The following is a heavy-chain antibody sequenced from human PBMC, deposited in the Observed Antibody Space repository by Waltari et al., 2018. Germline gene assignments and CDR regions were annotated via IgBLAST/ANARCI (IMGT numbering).Heavy chain of an antibody. CDR2: IYWNDDK. Sequence: QITLKESGPTLVKPTQTLTLTCTFSGFSLSTSGVGVGWIRQPPGKALEWLALIYWNDDKRCTPSLKSRITITKDTSENRVVLTMTDMDPGDAAKDYCAHNHYCSGTYYSVACDPFDPWGQGTLVTVSS. CDR3: AHNHYCSGTYYSVACDPFDP. V-gene: IGHV2-5*01. J-gene: IGHJ5*02. CDR1: GFSLSTSGVG. D-gene: IGHD3-10*01.